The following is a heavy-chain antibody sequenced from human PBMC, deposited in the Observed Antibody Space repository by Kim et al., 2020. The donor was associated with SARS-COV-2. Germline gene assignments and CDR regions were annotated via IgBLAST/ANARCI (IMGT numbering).Heavy chain of an antibody. Sequence: GDSVQGRFTISRDNSRNTACVEMNTLRAEDTAVYYCVRENSGTYATHFDFWGQGTLVTVSS. V-gene: IGHV3-23*01. CDR3: VRENSGTYATHFDF. J-gene: IGHJ4*02. D-gene: IGHD2-8*01.